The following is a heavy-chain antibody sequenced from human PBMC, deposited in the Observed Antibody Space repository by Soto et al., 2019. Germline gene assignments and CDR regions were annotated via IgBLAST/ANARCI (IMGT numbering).Heavy chain of an antibody. V-gene: IGHV3-13*05. J-gene: IGHJ2*01. D-gene: IGHD5-18*01. CDR1: GFTFSSYD. CDR2: IGTAGDP. CDR3: ARGGVDTAMVIGRYWHFDL. Sequence: EVQLVESGGGLVQPGGSLRLSCAASGFTFSSYDMHWVRQATGKGLEWVSAIGTAGDPYYPGSVQGRVSISRENAKNSLYLQMNSMRAGDAAVYSCARGGVDTAMVIGRYWHFDLWGRRTLVTVSS.